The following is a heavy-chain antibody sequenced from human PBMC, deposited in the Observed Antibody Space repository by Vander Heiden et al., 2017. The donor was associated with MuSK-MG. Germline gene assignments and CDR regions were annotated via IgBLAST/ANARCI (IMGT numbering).Heavy chain of an antibody. CDR2: IYPGDSDT. CDR1: GYIFNNSW. J-gene: IGHJ3*01. V-gene: IGHV5-51*01. Sequence: EVQLVQSGAEVRWPGESLKISCKGSGYIFNNSWLGWVRQMPGKGLEWMGIIYPGDSDTRYSPSFQGQVTISVDKSISTAFLQWSSLKASDTAMYYCARQGDYDSSGYFFSAFDVWGQGTVVIVSS. CDR3: ARQGDYDSSGYFFSAFDV. D-gene: IGHD3-22*01.